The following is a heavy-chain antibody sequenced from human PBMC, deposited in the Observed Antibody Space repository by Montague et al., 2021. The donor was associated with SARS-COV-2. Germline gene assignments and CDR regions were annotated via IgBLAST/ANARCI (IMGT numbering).Heavy chain of an antibody. V-gene: IGHV4-61*08. CDR1: GGSISSGGYY. Sequence: SETLSLTCTVSGGSISSGGYYWSWIRQPRGKRLEWIGYIHYSGSTYYXXXLKSRAIILVDTSKNQFSLQLASVTAADTAVYYCAREKRHYCSSISCYEKYYYYYGMDVWGRGTTVTVSS. CDR3: AREKRHYCSSISCYEKYYYYYGMDV. CDR2: IHYSGST. D-gene: IGHD2-2*01. J-gene: IGHJ6*02.